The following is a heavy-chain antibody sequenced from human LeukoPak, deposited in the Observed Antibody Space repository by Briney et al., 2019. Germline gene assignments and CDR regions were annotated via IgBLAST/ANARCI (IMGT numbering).Heavy chain of an antibody. J-gene: IGHJ5*02. CDR2: IYYTGST. Sequence: SETLSLTCAVSGGSISTCYWNWIRQPPGKGLEWIGYIYYTGSTIYNPSLKSRVTISVDTSKNQFSLKLSSVTAADTAVYYCARITVGANGYNWFDPWGQGTLVTVSS. V-gene: IGHV4-59*08. CDR1: GGSISTCY. CDR3: ARITVGANGYNWFDP. D-gene: IGHD1-26*01.